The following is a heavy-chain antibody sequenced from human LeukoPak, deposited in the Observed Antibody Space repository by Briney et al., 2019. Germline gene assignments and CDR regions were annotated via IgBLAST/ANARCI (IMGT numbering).Heavy chain of an antibody. CDR3: ARAVKYRSGPLTDLLPYYFHY. J-gene: IGHJ4*02. D-gene: IGHD6-19*01. CDR2: INTGNGNT. Sequence: ASVKVSCKASGYTFTNYAMHWVRQAPGQRLEWMGWINTGNGNTKYSQEFQGRVTITRDTSANTAYMELSSLRSEDMAVYYCARAVKYRSGPLTDLLPYYFHYWGQGTLVTVSS. CDR1: GYTFTNYA. V-gene: IGHV1-3*03.